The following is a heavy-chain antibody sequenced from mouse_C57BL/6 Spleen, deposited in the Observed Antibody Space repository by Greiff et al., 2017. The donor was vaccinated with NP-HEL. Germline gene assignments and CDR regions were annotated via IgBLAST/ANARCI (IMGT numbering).Heavy chain of an antibody. D-gene: IGHD1-1*01. V-gene: IGHV1-15*01. J-gene: IGHJ3*01. CDR2: IDPETGGT. CDR1: GYTFTDYE. CDR3: TDPLTTGAWFAY. Sequence: VQLQQSGAELVRPGASVTLSCKASGYTFTDYEMHWVKQTPVHGLEWIGAIDPETGGTAYNQKFKGKAILTADKSSSTAYMELRSLTSEDSAVYYCTDPLTTGAWFAYGGQGTLVTVSA.